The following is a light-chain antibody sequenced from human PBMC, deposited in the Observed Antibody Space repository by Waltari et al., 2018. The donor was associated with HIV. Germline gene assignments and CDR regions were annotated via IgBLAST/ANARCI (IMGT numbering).Light chain of an antibody. CDR3: QSYDGTTVV. V-gene: IGLV6-57*01. Sequence: NFILTQSHSVSESPGKTVTISCTRSSGGLCSTYIQWYQQRPGRSPDTVIYEDSQRPSGVPNRFSGSVDSSSNSASLTISGLKTEDEADYFCQSYDGTTVVFGGGTRLTVL. CDR2: EDS. CDR1: SGGLCSTY. J-gene: IGLJ2*01.